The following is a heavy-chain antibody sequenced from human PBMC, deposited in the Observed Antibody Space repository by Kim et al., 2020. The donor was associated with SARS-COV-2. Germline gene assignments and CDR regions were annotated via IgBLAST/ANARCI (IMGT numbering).Heavy chain of an antibody. J-gene: IGHJ4*02. CDR1: GYTFTSYA. CDR2: INAGNGNT. V-gene: IGHV1-3*01. Sequence: ASVKVSCKASGYTFTSYAMHWVRQAPGQRLEWMGWINAGNGNTKYSQKFQGRVTITRDTSASTAYMELSSLRSEDTAVYYCARDGTTVVVVAATLDYWGQGTPVTVSS. D-gene: IGHD2-15*01. CDR3: ARDGTTVVVVAATLDY.